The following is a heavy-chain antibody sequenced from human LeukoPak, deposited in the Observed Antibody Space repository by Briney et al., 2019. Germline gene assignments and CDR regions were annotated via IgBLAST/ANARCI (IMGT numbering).Heavy chain of an antibody. V-gene: IGHV1-2*02. Sequence: GESLKISCKGSGYTFTGYYMHWVRQAPGQGLEWMGWINPNSGGTNYAQKFQGRVTMTRDTSISTAYMELSRLRSDDTAVYYCARVGGGGGDLDYWGQGTLVTVSS. CDR2: INPNSGGT. J-gene: IGHJ4*02. D-gene: IGHD2-21*02. CDR3: ARVGGGGGDLDY. CDR1: GYTFTGYY.